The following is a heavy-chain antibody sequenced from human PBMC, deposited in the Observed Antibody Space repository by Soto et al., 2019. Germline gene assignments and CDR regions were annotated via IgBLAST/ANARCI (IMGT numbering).Heavy chain of an antibody. CDR2: ISNDGINE. D-gene: IGHD2-8*01. CDR1: GFTFSSYG. CDR3: AKDIVLMVYAGNFDY. J-gene: IGHJ4*02. Sequence: QVQLVESGGGVVQPGRSLRLSCAASGFTFSSYGMHWVRQAPGKGLEWVAVISNDGINEDYADSVKGRFTISRDNSKNTLYLQMNSLRAEDTAVYYCAKDIVLMVYAGNFDYWGQGTLVTVSS. V-gene: IGHV3-30*18.